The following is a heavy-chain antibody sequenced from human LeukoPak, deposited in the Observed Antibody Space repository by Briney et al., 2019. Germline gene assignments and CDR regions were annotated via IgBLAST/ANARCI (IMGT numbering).Heavy chain of an antibody. Sequence: GGSLRLSCAASGFTFSSYNMNWVRQAPGKRPEWVSSITSSSSYIYYADSVKGRFTISRDNAKNSLYLQMDSLRVEDTAVYYCARDPYSGSYGPYYYYYMDVWGEGTTVTISS. D-gene: IGHD1-26*01. CDR3: ARDPYSGSYGPYYYYYMDV. CDR2: ITSSSSYI. J-gene: IGHJ6*03. V-gene: IGHV3-21*06. CDR1: GFTFSSYN.